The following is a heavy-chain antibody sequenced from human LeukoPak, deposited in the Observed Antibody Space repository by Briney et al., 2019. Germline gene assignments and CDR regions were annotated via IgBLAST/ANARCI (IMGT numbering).Heavy chain of an antibody. Sequence: TLCLTCTASGGSISSCGNCWSWIPQHPGKGLEWIGYSYYRGSYYSNPSRHGPITTSVDTTKTQFPLNLSSVTAAATAVYYCARAVWRGSNSRDAIDIWGLGTMVTVSS. CDR3: ARAVWRGSNSRDAIDI. CDR1: GGSISSCGNC. J-gene: IGHJ3*02. CDR2: SYYRGSY. D-gene: IGHD4-23*01. V-gene: IGHV4-31*01.